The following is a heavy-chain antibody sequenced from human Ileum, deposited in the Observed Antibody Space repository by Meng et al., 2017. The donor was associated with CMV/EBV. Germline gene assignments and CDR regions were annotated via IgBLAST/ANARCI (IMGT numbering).Heavy chain of an antibody. CDR1: GFTFSSYE. D-gene: IGHD6-6*01. CDR2: ISSSGSTI. V-gene: IGHV3-48*03. Sequence: LTGAASGFTFSSYEMNWVRQAPGKGLEWVSYISSSGSTIYYADSVKGRFTISRDNAKNSLYLQMNSLRAEDTAVYYCARESRSISGMDVWGQGTTVTVSS. J-gene: IGHJ6*02. CDR3: ARESRSISGMDV.